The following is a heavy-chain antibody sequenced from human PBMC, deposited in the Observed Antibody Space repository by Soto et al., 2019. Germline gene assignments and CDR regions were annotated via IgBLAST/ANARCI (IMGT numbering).Heavy chain of an antibody. CDR2: IKSKTDGGTT. V-gene: IGHV3-15*07. Sequence: EVQLVESGGGLVKPGGSLRLSCAASGFTFSNAWMNWVRQAPGKGLEWVGRIKSKTDGGTTDYAAPVKGRFTISRDDSKNTLYLQMNSLKTEDTAVYYCTTDITHSNSWYEDYYYGMDVWGQGTTVTVSS. CDR1: GFTFSNAW. D-gene: IGHD6-13*01. CDR3: TTDITHSNSWYEDYYYGMDV. J-gene: IGHJ6*02.